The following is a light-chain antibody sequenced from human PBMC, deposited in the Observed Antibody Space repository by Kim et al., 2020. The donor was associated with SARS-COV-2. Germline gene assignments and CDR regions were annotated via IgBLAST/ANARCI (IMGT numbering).Light chain of an antibody. Sequence: VAPGQTARITCSGDVLAKKYARWFQQKPGQAPVLVIYKDSERPSGIPERFSGSSSGTTVTLTISGAQVEDEADYYCYSAADNNYVFGTGTKVTVL. V-gene: IGLV3-27*01. CDR2: KDS. J-gene: IGLJ1*01. CDR1: VLAKKY. CDR3: YSAADNNYV.